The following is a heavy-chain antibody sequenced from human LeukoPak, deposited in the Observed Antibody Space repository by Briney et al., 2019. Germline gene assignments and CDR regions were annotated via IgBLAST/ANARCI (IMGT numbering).Heavy chain of an antibody. V-gene: IGHV4-4*07. CDR2: IYTSGST. CDR3: ARKYDFWSGYYTD. CDR1: GGSISSYY. J-gene: IGHJ4*02. Sequence: SETLSLTCTVSGGSISSYYWSWVRKPAGKGLEWIGRIYTSGSTNYNPSLKSRVTMSVDTSKNQFSLKLSSVTAADTAVYYCARKYDFWSGYYTDWGQGTLATVSS. D-gene: IGHD3-3*01.